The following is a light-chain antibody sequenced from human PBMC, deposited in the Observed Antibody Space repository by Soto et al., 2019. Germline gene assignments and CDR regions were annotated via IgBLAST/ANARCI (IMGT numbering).Light chain of an antibody. Sequence: QSALTQPPSASVAPGQSVTISCTGTSRDVGGYNYVSWYQQHPGKAPKLMIYEVSKRPSGVPDRFSGSKSGNTASLTVSGRQAEEEADYYFSSYAGSNKVVFGGGTKLTVL. CDR1: SRDVGGYNY. J-gene: IGLJ2*01. V-gene: IGLV2-8*01. CDR2: EVS. CDR3: SSYAGSNKVV.